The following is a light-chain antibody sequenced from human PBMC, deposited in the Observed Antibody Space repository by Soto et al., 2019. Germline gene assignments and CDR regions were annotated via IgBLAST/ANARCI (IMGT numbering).Light chain of an antibody. CDR3: QQRSSWPFT. CDR1: QSISGK. V-gene: IGKV3-11*01. CDR2: ATS. J-gene: IGKJ3*01. Sequence: EVVMTQSPATLSVSPGERATLSCRASQSISGKLAWYQQKPGQAPRLLIYATSNRATGIPARFSGSGSGTDFTLTISSLEPEDFAVYYCQQRSSWPFTFGPGTKVDIK.